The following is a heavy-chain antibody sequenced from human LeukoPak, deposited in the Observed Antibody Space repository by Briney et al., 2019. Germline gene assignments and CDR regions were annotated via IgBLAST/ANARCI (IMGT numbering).Heavy chain of an antibody. CDR2: INSDGCST. CDR1: GFTFSTYC. CDR3: ARDETTVVTQFAY. D-gene: IGHD4-23*01. J-gene: IGHJ4*02. V-gene: IGHV3-74*01. Sequence: GGSLRLSCTASGFTFSTYCMHCVRQAPGKGLVWVSRINSDGCSTIYADSVKGRFTISRDNAKNTVYLQMKSLRAEDTAVCYCARDETTVVTQFAYWGQGILVTISS.